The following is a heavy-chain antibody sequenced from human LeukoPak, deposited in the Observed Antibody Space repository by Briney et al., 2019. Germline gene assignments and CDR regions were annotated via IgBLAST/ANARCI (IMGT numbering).Heavy chain of an antibody. D-gene: IGHD2-2*02. V-gene: IGHV3-23*01. Sequence: GGSLRLSCAASGFTFSSYAMSWVRQAPGKGLEWVSAISGSGGSTYYADSVKGRFTISRDNSKNTLYLQMNSLRAEDTAVYYCAKSLGYCSSTSCYNFVYFDCWGQGTLVTVSS. CDR1: GFTFSSYA. CDR3: AKSLGYCSSTSCYNFVYFDC. CDR2: ISGSGGST. J-gene: IGHJ4*02.